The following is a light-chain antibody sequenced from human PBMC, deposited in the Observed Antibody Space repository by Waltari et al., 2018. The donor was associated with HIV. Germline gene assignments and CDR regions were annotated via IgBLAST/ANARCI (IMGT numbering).Light chain of an antibody. V-gene: IGLV4-69*01. J-gene: IGLJ3*02. CDR2: LNSDGSH. CDR3: QTWDTGIRV. CDR1: SGHSNYD. Sequence: QLVLTQSTSASASLGASVKFTCTLSSGHSNYDIAWHPQQPEKGPRYLMKLNSDGSHSKGDGIPDRFSGSSSGAERYLTISSLQSEDEADYYCQTWDTGIRVFGGGTKLTVL.